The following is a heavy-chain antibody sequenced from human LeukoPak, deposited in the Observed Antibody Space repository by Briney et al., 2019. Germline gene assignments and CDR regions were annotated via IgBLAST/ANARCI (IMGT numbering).Heavy chain of an antibody. D-gene: IGHD6-19*01. Sequence: GGSLRLSCAASGFTISSKYMSWVRQAPGKGLEWVSVIYSGGSTYYADSVKGRFTISRDNSKNTLYLQMNSLRAEDTAVYYCAKPHIAVAGTYYYYMDVWGKGTTVTVSS. J-gene: IGHJ6*03. CDR1: GFTISSKY. CDR2: IYSGGST. V-gene: IGHV3-53*01. CDR3: AKPHIAVAGTYYYYMDV.